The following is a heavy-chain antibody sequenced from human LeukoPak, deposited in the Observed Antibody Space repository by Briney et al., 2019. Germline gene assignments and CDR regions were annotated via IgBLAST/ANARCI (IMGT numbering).Heavy chain of an antibody. Sequence: PSETLSLTCTVSGGSISSYYWSWIRQPPGKGLEWIGYIYYSGSTSYNTSLKSRLTISEDTSRNQFSLKLSSVTAADTAVYYCASLEYCYDTSGYISWGQGTLVTVSS. J-gene: IGHJ4*02. CDR3: ASLEYCYDTSGYIS. CDR1: GGSISSYY. V-gene: IGHV4-59*01. D-gene: IGHD3-22*01. CDR2: IYYSGST.